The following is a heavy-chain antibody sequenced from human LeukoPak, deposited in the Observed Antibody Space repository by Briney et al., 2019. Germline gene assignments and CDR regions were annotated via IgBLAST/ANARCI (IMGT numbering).Heavy chain of an antibody. CDR3: ARGLVVGGTGVWAFDI. CDR1: GFTVSSNY. D-gene: IGHD1-26*01. J-gene: IGHJ3*02. V-gene: IGHV3-53*01. Sequence: PGGSLRLSCAASGFTVSSNYMNWVRQAPGKGLEWVSVIYSGGNTFYADSVKGRFTISRHISKNTLYLQMNSLRAEDTALYYCARGLVVGGTGVWAFDIWGQGTMVTVSS. CDR2: IYSGGNT.